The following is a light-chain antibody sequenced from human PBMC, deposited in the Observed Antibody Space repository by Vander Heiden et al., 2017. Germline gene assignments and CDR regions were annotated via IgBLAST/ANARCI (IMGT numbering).Light chain of an antibody. CDR2: SNN. J-gene: IGLJ2*01. CDR3: AAWDDSLNGLVV. Sequence: QSALTPPPSTCGTPGPRVTISCSGSSSNIGSNTVNWYQQLPGTAPKLLIYSNNQRPSGVPDRFSGSKSGTSASLAISGLQSEDEADYYCAAWDDSLNGLVVFGGGTKLTVL. V-gene: IGLV1-44*01. CDR1: SSNIGSNT.